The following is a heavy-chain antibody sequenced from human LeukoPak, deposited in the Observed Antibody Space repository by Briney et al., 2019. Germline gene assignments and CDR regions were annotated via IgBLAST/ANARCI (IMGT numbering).Heavy chain of an antibody. V-gene: IGHV3-23*01. Sequence: GGSLRLSCAASGFTFSSYAMSWVRQAPGKGLEWVSTISGGGGSTYYADSVKGRFTISRDNSKNTLYLQMYSLGAEDTAVYYCARDISGSYSGGEWGQGTLVTVSS. CDR1: GFTFSSYA. D-gene: IGHD1-26*01. CDR3: ARDISGSYSGGE. J-gene: IGHJ4*02. CDR2: ISGGGGST.